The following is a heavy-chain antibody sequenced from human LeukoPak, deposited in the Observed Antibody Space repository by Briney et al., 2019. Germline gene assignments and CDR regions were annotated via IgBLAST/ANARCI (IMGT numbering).Heavy chain of an antibody. J-gene: IGHJ5*02. CDR1: GYTFTSYG. CDR3: ARSNAAAGTNNWFDP. D-gene: IGHD6-13*01. Sequence: ASVKVSCKASGYTFTSYGISWVRQAPGQGLEWMGWISAYNGNTNYAQKLQGRVTMTTDTSTSTAYMELRSLRSDDTAVYYCARSNAAAGTNNWFDPWGQGTLVTVSS. V-gene: IGHV1-18*01. CDR2: ISAYNGNT.